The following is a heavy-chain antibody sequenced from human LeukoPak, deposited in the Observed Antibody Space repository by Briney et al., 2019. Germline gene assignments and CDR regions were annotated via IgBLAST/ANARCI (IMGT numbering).Heavy chain of an antibody. V-gene: IGHV3-15*01. CDR1: GFTFSNAW. Sequence: GGSLRLSCAASGFTFSNAWMSWVRQAPGKGLEWVGRIKRKTDGGTTDYAAPVKGRFTISRDDSKNTLYLQMNSLKTEDTAVYYCTVGYSSSWYYYYMDVWGKGTTVTVSS. CDR2: IKRKTDGGTT. D-gene: IGHD6-13*01. CDR3: TVGYSSSWYYYYMDV. J-gene: IGHJ6*03.